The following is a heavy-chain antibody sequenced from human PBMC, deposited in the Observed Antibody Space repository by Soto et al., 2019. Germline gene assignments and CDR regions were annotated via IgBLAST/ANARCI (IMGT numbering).Heavy chain of an antibody. CDR3: ARGRKGYNSSWYVD. Sequence: QVQLQQWGARLLRPSETLSLTCAVYGGSFSDYYWSWIRQPPGKGLEWIVEISNSGNTNYNPSLKSRVIMLIDTSKNRFSLKLSFVTAADTAVYYCARGRKGYNSSWYVDWGQGTLVTVSS. V-gene: IGHV4-34*01. J-gene: IGHJ4*02. CDR2: ISNSGNT. D-gene: IGHD6-13*01. CDR1: GGSFSDYY.